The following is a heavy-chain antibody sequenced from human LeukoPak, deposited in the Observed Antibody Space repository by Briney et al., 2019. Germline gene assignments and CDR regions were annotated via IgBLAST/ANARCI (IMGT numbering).Heavy chain of an antibody. CDR2: IIPIFGTA. D-gene: IGHD6-13*01. V-gene: IGHV1-69*13. J-gene: IGHJ5*02. CDR1: GGTFSSYA. Sequence: ASVKVSCKASGGTFSSYAISWVRQAPGQGLEWMGGIIPIFGTANYAQKFQGRVTITADESTSTAYMELSSLRSEDTAVYYCARVSLQYSSSWYLWFDPWGQGTLVTVSS. CDR3: ARVSLQYSSSWYLWFDP.